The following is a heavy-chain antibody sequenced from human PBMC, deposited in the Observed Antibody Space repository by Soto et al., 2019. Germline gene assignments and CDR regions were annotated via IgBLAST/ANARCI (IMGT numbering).Heavy chain of an antibody. CDR1: GGSIKSGGYS. CDR3: ARGGYSEVAPFYYGMDV. D-gene: IGHD2-15*01. Sequence: PSETLSLTCAVSGGSIKSGGYSWSWIRQTPGKCLEWIGYIYLSGATYYNPSLESRVTISIDPSKNQFSLTLNSVTAADTAVYYCARGGYSEVAPFYYGMDVWGQGTTVTVYS. V-gene: IGHV4-30-2*01. J-gene: IGHJ6*02. CDR2: IYLSGAT.